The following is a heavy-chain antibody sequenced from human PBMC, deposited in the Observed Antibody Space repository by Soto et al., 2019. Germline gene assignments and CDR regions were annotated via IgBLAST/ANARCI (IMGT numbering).Heavy chain of an antibody. CDR1: GGSISSYY. Sequence: SETLSLTCTVSGGSISSYYWSWIRQPPGKGLEWIGYIYYSGSTNYNPSLKSRVTISVDTSKNQFSLKLSSVTAADTAVYYCARRVRYCSSTSCRGYFDYWGQGTLVTV. J-gene: IGHJ4*02. CDR3: ARRVRYCSSTSCRGYFDY. D-gene: IGHD2-2*01. CDR2: IYYSGST. V-gene: IGHV4-59*01.